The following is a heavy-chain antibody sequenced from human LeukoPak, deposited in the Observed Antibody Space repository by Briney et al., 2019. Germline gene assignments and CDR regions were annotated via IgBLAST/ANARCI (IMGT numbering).Heavy chain of an antibody. D-gene: IGHD2-2*01. V-gene: IGHV5-51*01. Sequence: GASLQISCQGSGSSFTSYWIGWVRQLPGKGLEGMGIIYPGDSDTRYSPSFQGQVTISADKSISTAYLQWSSLKASDTAMYYCARYCSSTSCFLDGFDIWGQGTMVTVSS. J-gene: IGHJ3*02. CDR2: IYPGDSDT. CDR3: ARYCSSTSCFLDGFDI. CDR1: GSSFTSYW.